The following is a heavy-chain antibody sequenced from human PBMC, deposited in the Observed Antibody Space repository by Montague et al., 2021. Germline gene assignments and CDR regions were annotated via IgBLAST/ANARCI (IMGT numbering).Heavy chain of an antibody. CDR3: ASFSRRRWPQAYFDN. V-gene: IGHV4-39*01. D-gene: IGHD5-24*01. CDR2: IYNSGST. J-gene: IGHJ4*02. CDR1: GGAISSSSYY. Sequence: SETLSLTCIVSGGAISSSSYYWGWIRQPPGKGLEWIGCIYNSGSTYYNPSPKSRVTISVDTSKNQLSLKLRSVTAADTSVYYCASFSRRRWPQAYFDNWGQGTLVTVSS.